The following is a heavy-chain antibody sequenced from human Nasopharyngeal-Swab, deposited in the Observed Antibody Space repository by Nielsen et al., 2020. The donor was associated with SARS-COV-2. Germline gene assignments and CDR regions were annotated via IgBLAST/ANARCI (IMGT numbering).Heavy chain of an antibody. CDR1: GYSISSGYY. CDR3: ARLALGYCTNGVCYQGFDP. Sequence: SETLSLTCTVSGYSISSGYYWSWIRQPPGKGLEWIGYIYYSGSTNYNPSLKSRVTISVDTSKNQFSLKLSSVTAADTAVYYCARLALGYCTNGVCYQGFDPWGQGTLVTVSS. V-gene: IGHV4-59*08. J-gene: IGHJ5*02. D-gene: IGHD2-8*01. CDR2: IYYSGST.